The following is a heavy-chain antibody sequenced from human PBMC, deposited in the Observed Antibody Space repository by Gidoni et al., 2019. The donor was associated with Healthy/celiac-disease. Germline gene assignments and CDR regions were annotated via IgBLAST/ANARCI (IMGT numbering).Heavy chain of an antibody. CDR3: ARVAGLAVTLVDHYYGMDV. CDR1: GFTFSSYT. V-gene: IGHV3-21*01. Sequence: EVQLVESGGGLVKPGGSLILSCADSGFTFSSYTMNWVRQAPVKGLEWVSSISSASRHIYYGDSVKGRFTISRDNGKNSLYLQMNSLRAEDTAVYYCARVAGLAVTLVDHYYGMDVWGRGTTVTVSS. D-gene: IGHD2-8*02. CDR2: ISSASRHI. J-gene: IGHJ6*02.